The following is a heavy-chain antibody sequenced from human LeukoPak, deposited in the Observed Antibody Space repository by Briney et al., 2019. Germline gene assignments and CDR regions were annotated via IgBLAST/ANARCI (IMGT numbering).Heavy chain of an antibody. CDR3: ARDGVYYYGSGSYPTYYYYGMDV. D-gene: IGHD3-10*01. V-gene: IGHV1-18*01. Sequence: GASVKVSCKASGYTFTSYGISWVRQAPGQGLEWMGWISAYNGNTNYAQKLRGRVTMTTDTSTSTAYMELRSLRSDDTAVYYCARDGVYYYGSGSYPTYYYYGMDVWGQGTTVTVSS. CDR1: GYTFTSYG. CDR2: ISAYNGNT. J-gene: IGHJ6*02.